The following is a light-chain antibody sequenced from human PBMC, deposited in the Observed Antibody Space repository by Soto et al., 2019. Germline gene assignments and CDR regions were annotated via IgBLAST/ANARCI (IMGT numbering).Light chain of an antibody. CDR2: GVT. CDR1: SSDVGGYNY. V-gene: IGLV2-14*01. CDR3: XSYTSSSTFV. J-gene: IGLJ1*01. Sequence: QSALTQPASVSGSPGQSITISCTGTSSDVGGYNYVSWYQQHPGKAPKLMIYGVTNRPSGVSXXFSGSRSGNTASLTISGXXAXDXXXXXCXSYTSSSTFVFGTGTKLTVL.